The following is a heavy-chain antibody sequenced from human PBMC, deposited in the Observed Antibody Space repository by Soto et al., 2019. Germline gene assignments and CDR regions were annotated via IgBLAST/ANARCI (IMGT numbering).Heavy chain of an antibody. V-gene: IGHV1-2*02. CDR1: GYTFTAFY. CDR3: TRGTGSSWFDP. CDR2: INSKTGDT. D-gene: IGHD3-10*01. J-gene: IGHJ5*02. Sequence: QVQLVQSGTEGKEPGASVKVSCKASGYTFTAFYMHWVRQAPGQGLEWMGWINSKTGDTRYAQNFQGRVIMTRDTSISTAYMELNSLTSDDTAVYYCTRGTGSSWFDPWGQGTLVTVSS.